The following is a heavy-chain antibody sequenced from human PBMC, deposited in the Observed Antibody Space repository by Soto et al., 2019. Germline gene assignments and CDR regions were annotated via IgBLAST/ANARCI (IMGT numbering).Heavy chain of an antibody. D-gene: IGHD3-22*01. Sequence: PGAALNISCTRAGYSIAGYWITWVRQKPGKGLEWVGRIDPSDSQTYYSPSFRGHVTISVTKSITTVFLQWSSLRASDTAMYYCARQIYDSDTGPNFQYYFDSWGQGTPVTVSS. CDR3: ARQIYDSDTGPNFQYYFDS. V-gene: IGHV5-10-1*01. J-gene: IGHJ4*02. CDR1: GYSIAGYW. CDR2: IDPSDSQT.